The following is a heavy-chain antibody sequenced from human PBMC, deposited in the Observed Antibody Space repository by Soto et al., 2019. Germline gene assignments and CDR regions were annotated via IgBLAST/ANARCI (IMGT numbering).Heavy chain of an antibody. V-gene: IGHV3-30*04. CDR2: ISYDGSNK. Sequence: GGSLRLSCAASGFTFSSYAMHWVRQAPGKGLEWVAVISYDGSNKYYADSVKGRFTISRDNSKNTLYLQMNSLRAEDTAAYYCAKAPGVLRVSYFDYWGQGTLVTVSS. D-gene: IGHD2-8*02. CDR1: GFTFSSYA. CDR3: AKAPGVLRVSYFDY. J-gene: IGHJ4*02.